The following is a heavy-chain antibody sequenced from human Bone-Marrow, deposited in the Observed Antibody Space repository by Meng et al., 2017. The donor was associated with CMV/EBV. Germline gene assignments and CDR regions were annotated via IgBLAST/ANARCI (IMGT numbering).Heavy chain of an antibody. J-gene: IGHJ5*02. D-gene: IGHD6-19*01. Sequence: GESLKISCTASGYDFSTYWIGWMRQTPDKGLEWMGIIYPPDSKTKYSPSFQGHVTISVDKSISTAYLQWRSMKASDTAMYSRARQTSGWTNWFDHWGQGTVVTVSS. CDR3: ARQTSGWTNWFDH. CDR2: IYPPDSKT. CDR1: GYDFSTYW. V-gene: IGHV5-51*01.